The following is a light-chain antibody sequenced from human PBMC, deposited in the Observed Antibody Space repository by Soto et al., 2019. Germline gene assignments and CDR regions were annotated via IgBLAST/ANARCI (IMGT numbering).Light chain of an antibody. CDR2: GAS. V-gene: IGKV1-9*01. Sequence: DIQLTQSPSFLSAAVGDRVTITCRASQGIRNYLAWYQQKPGIAPKLLMYGASTLQSGVPSRFSGSGSGTEFTLTISSLQPEDFAIYFCQHLHSYPITFGQGTRLEIK. CDR3: QHLHSYPIT. J-gene: IGKJ5*01. CDR1: QGIRNY.